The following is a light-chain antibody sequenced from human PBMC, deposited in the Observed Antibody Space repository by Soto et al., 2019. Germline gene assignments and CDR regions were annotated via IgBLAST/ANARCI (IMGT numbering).Light chain of an antibody. CDR2: EVS. J-gene: IGLJ2*01. V-gene: IGLV2-18*02. CDR1: SSDVGSYNR. CDR3: SSYTSSSTYVV. Sequence: QSALTQPPSVSGSPGQSVTISCTGTSSDVGSYNRVSWYQQPPGTAPKLMIYEVSNRPSGVPDRFSGSKSGNTASLTISGLQAEDAADYYCSSYTSSSTYVVFGGGTKVTVL.